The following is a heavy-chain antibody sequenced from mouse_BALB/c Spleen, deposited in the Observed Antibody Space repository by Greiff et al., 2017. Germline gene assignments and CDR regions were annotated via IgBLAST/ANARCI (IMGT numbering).Heavy chain of an antibody. D-gene: IGHD2-1*01. V-gene: IGHV5-4*02. Sequence: EVNVVESGGGLVKPGGSLKLSCAASGFTFSDYYMYWVRQTPEKRLEWVATISDGGSYTYYPDSVKGRFTISRDNAKNNLYLQMSSLKSEDTAMYYCARVGNYGFAYWGQGTLVTVSA. CDR3: ARVGNYGFAY. CDR1: GFTFSDYY. CDR2: ISDGGSYT. J-gene: IGHJ3*01.